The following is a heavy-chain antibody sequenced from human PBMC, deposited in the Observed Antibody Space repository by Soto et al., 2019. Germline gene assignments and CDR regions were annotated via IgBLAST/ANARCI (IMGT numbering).Heavy chain of an antibody. J-gene: IGHJ6*02. CDR3: AAEGVAGTNGMDV. D-gene: IGHD6-19*01. V-gene: IGHV1-58*01. CDR1: GFTFTSSA. CDR2: IVVGSGNT. Sequence: SVKVSCKASGFTFTSSAVQWVRQARGQRLEWIGWIVVGSGNTNYEQKFQERVTITRDMSTSTAYMELSSLRSEDTAVYYCAAEGVAGTNGMDVWGQGTTVPVSS.